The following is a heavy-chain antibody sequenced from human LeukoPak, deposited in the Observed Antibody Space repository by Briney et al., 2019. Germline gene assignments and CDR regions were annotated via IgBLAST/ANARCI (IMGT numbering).Heavy chain of an antibody. J-gene: IGHJ6*02. D-gene: IGHD2/OR15-2a*01. CDR3: AREVVIVPDYFYYGLDV. V-gene: IGHV3-48*04. CDR1: GFTFSFYN. Sequence: GGSLSLSCAASGFTFSFYNMNWVRQAPGKGLEWVSYISRDSITTYYADSVKGRFTISRDNAKNSLFLQMNSLRAEDTAVYYCAREVVIVPDYFYYGLDVWGQGTTVSVSS. CDR2: ISRDSITT.